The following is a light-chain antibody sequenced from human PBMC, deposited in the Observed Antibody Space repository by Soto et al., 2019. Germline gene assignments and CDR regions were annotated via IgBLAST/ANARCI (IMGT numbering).Light chain of an antibody. CDR1: SSDVGGYNY. CDR2: GVT. J-gene: IGLJ1*01. V-gene: IGLV2-14*01. CDR3: SSYTRVSTLPYL. Sequence: QSALTQPASVSGSPGQSITISCTGTSSDVGGYNYVSWYQQHPGIAPKLLIYGVTNRPSGVSPRFSGAKSGNTASLTISGLHVAADSDYHCSSYTRVSTLPYLVVTGTKLAVL.